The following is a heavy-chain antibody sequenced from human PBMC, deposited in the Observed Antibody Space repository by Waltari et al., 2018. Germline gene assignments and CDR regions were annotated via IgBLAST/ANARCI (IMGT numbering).Heavy chain of an antibody. CDR2: INYDGSQK. Sequence: EVQLVESGGGLVQPGGSLRLSWGASGLPFSRYWMSWDRQNPGKGMKWVANINYDGSQKYYVHSVKGRFTISRDNAKNSVYLQMNSLRVEDTAVYYCAKSRGFEYWGQGTLITVSS. CDR3: AKSRGFEY. D-gene: IGHD2-2*01. CDR1: GLPFSRYW. V-gene: IGHV3-7*01. J-gene: IGHJ4*02.